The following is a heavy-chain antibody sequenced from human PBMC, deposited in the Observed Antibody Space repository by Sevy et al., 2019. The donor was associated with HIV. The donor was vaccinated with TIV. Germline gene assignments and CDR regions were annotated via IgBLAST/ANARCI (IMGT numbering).Heavy chain of an antibody. D-gene: IGHD6-19*01. Sequence: GGSLRLSYAASGFTFSTYSMNWIRQAPGKGLEWVSSISSDSSYIYYADSMKGRFTISRDNAKKSLYLQMNSLRVEDTAVYYCVRDLFESSGFRDFDYWGQRTLVTVSS. CDR3: VRDLFESSGFRDFDY. CDR2: ISSDSSYI. CDR1: GFTFSTYS. J-gene: IGHJ4*02. V-gene: IGHV3-21*01.